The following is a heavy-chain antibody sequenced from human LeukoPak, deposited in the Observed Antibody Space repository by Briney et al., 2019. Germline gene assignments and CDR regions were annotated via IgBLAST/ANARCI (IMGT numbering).Heavy chain of an antibody. D-gene: IGHD3-10*01. CDR2: IYSGGST. Sequence: GGSLRLSCAASGFTVSSNYMSSVRQAPGKGLEWVSVIYSGGSTYYADSVKGRFTISRDNSKNTLYLQMNSLRAEDTAVYYCARGVLSPTFDYWGQGTLVTVSS. V-gene: IGHV3-66*01. CDR1: GFTVSSNY. J-gene: IGHJ4*02. CDR3: ARGVLSPTFDY.